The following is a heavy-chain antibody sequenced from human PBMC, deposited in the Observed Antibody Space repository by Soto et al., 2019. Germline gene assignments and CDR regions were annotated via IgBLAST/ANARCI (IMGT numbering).Heavy chain of an antibody. CDR1: GFTVSSNY. CDR2: IYSGGST. V-gene: IGHV3-53*01. Sequence: EVQLVESGGGLIQPGGSLRLSCAASGFTVSSNYMSWVRQAPGRGLEWVSVIYSGGSTYYADSVKGRITISRDNSKNTRYLQMTSLRAEDTAVYYCSRGPQDDGGNAFYIWGQGTMVTVS. CDR3: SRGPQDDGGNAFYI. D-gene: IGHD1-1*01. J-gene: IGHJ3*02.